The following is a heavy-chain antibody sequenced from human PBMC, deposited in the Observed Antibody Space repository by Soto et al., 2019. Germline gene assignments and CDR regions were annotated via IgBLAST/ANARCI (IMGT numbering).Heavy chain of an antibody. V-gene: IGHV1-69*13. D-gene: IGHD3-22*01. J-gene: IGHJ4*02. CDR2: IIPIFGTA. CDR1: GGTFSSYA. Sequence: SVQVSCKASGGTFSSYAISWVRQAPGQGLEWMGGIIPIFGTANYAQKFQGRVTITADESTSTAYMELSSLRSEDTAVYYCARAIEFYDSSGYYSFDYWGQGTLVTVSS. CDR3: ARAIEFYDSSGYYSFDY.